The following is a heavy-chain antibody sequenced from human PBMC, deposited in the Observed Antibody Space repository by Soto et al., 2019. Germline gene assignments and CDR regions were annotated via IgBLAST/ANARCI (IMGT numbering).Heavy chain of an antibody. J-gene: IGHJ6*02. CDR2: LNPNSGGT. CDR1: GYTFTGYY. Sequence: ASVKVSCKASGYTFTGYYMHWVRQAPGQGLEWMGWLNPNSGGTNYAQKFQGWVTMTRDTSISTAYMELSRLRSDDTAVYYCARGRSKGSSSYYYYGMDVWGQGTTVTVSS. CDR3: ARGRSKGSSSYYYYGMDV. V-gene: IGHV1-2*04. D-gene: IGHD6-6*01.